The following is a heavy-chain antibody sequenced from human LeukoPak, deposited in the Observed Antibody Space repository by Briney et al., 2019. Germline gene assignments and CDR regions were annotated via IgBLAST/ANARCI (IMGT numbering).Heavy chain of an antibody. D-gene: IGHD3-9*01. J-gene: IGHJ4*02. CDR3: ARGGFKKYYDILTGYSHFDY. CDR1: GFTVSSNY. Sequence: GGSLRLSCAASGFTVSSNYMSWVRQAPGKGLEWVSVIYSGGSTYYADSVKGRFTISRHNSKNTLYLQVNSLRAEDTAVYYCARGGFKKYYDILTGYSHFDYWGQGTLVTVSS. V-gene: IGHV3-53*04. CDR2: IYSGGST.